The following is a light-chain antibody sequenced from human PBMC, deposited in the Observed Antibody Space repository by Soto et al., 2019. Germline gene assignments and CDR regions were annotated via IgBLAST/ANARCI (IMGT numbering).Light chain of an antibody. CDR3: QQYDTSPCT. V-gene: IGKV3D-15*01. CDR1: RSVSSN. Sequence: EIVMTQSPATLSVSPGERATLSCRASRSVSSNLAWYRQKPGQAPRRLISGVCTRATGIPARFSGSGSGTDFPLIIRRLEHEDFVVYYCQQYDTSPCTFGQGTKVDIK. J-gene: IGKJ1*01. CDR2: GVC.